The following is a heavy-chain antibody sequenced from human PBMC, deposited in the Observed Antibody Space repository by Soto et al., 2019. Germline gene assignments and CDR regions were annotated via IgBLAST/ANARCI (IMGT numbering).Heavy chain of an antibody. CDR1: GGSISSGGYY. D-gene: IGHD3-22*01. Sequence: SETLSLTCTVSGGSISSGGYYWSWIRQHPGKGLEWIGYIYYSGSTYYNPSLKSRVTISVDTSKNQFSLKLSSVTAADTAVYYCARGYYRYYDRSGGEEWGQGTLVTVSS. J-gene: IGHJ4*02. V-gene: IGHV4-31*03. CDR3: ARGYYRYYDRSGGEE. CDR2: IYYSGST.